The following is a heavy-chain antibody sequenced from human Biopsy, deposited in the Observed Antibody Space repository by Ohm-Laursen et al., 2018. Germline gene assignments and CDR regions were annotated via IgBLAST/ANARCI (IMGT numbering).Heavy chain of an antibody. V-gene: IGHV4-34*08. Sequence: SETLSLTCAVFGKTFSDYQWSWIRQPPGKGLEWIGQINRSGTTNYNPSHKSRVSISADASKYEFSLRLTSVTAADTAVYFCGNEVHGRDYWGLGAQVTVSS. J-gene: IGHJ4*02. CDR1: GKTFSDYQ. CDR2: INRSGTT. CDR3: GNEVHGRDY. D-gene: IGHD2-15*01.